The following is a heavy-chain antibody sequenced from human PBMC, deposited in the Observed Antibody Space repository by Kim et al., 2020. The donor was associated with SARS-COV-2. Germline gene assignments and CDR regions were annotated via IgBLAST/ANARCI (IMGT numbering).Heavy chain of an antibody. V-gene: IGHV5-51*01. CDR3: ARQQNELNWFDP. Sequence: YSPSFQGQVTISADKSISTADLQWSSLKASDTAMYYCARQQNELNWFDPWGQGTLVTVSS. J-gene: IGHJ5*02. D-gene: IGHD1-1*01.